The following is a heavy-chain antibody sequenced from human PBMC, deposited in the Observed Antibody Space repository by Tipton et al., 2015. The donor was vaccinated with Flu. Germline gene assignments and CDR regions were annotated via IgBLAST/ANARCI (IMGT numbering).Heavy chain of an antibody. CDR1: GGTFSSYA. CDR3: ARAWYSSSWYRSDYYYYMDV. CDR2: IIPIFGTA. Sequence: QSGPEVKKPGSSVKVSCKASGGTFSSYAISWVRQAPGQGLEWMGGIIPIFGTANYAQKFQGRVTITADKSTSTAYMEPSSLRSDDTAVYYCARAWYSSSWYRSDYYYYMDVWGKGTTVTVSS. V-gene: IGHV1-69*06. J-gene: IGHJ6*03. D-gene: IGHD6-13*01.